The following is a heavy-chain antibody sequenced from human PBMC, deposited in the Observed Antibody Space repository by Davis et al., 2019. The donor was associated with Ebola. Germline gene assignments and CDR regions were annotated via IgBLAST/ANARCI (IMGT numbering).Heavy chain of an antibody. CDR3: AREGTVTTKGYYGMDV. CDR1: GGSISSSNW. J-gene: IGHJ6*02. D-gene: IGHD4-11*01. Sequence: SETLSLTCAVSGGSISSSNWWSWVRQPPGKGLEWIGEIYHSGGTSYNPSLKSRVTISVDKSKNQFSLKLSSVTAADTAVYYCAREGTVTTKGYYGMDVWGQGTTVTVSS. CDR2: IYHSGGT. V-gene: IGHV4-4*02.